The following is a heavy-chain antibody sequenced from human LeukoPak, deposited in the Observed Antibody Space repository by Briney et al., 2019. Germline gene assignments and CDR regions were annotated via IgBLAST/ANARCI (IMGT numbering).Heavy chain of an antibody. CDR2: INPNSGGT. CDR3: ARVSIAARRSSPPKGPIDY. D-gene: IGHD6-6*01. J-gene: IGHJ4*02. Sequence: ASVKVSCKASGYTFTGYYVHWVRQAPGQGLEWMGWINPNSGGTNYAQKFQGRVTMTRDTSISTAYMELSRLRSDDTAVYYCARVSIAARRSSPPKGPIDYWGQGTLVTVSS. V-gene: IGHV1-2*02. CDR1: GYTFTGYY.